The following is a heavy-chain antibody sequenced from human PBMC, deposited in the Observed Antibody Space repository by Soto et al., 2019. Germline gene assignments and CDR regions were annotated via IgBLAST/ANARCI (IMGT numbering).Heavy chain of an antibody. V-gene: IGHV4-39*01. CDR1: GGSISSSSYY. J-gene: IGHJ5*02. D-gene: IGHD4-17*01. CDR2: IYYSGST. Sequence: SETLSLTCTVSGGSISSSSYYWGWIRQPPGKGLEWIGSIYYSGSTYYNPSLKSRVTISVDTSKNQFSLKLSSVTAADTAVYYCARPVVAYGDYLRLDPWGQGTLVTVSS. CDR3: ARPVVAYGDYLRLDP.